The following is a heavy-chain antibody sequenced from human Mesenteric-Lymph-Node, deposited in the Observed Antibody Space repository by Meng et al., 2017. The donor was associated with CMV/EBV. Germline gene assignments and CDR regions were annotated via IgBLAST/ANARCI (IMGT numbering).Heavy chain of an antibody. CDR3: ARGARKQNVLLWFGEYRGGFDY. CDR1: Y. Sequence: YWSCIRQPPGKGLEWIGESNHSGSTNYNPSLKSRVTISVDTSKSQFSLKLSSVTAADTAVYYWARGARKQNVLLWFGEYRGGFDYWGQGTLVTVSS. J-gene: IGHJ4*02. CDR2: SNHSGST. D-gene: IGHD3-10*01. V-gene: IGHV4-34*01.